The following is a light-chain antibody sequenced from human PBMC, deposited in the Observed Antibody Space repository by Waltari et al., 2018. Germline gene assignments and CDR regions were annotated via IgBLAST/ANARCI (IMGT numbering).Light chain of an antibody. CDR1: SYDVGHYNY. J-gene: IGLJ2*01. Sequence: QSALTQPASVSGSPGQSITISCTGTSYDVGHYNYVSWYQQRPGKATKLIIYDVSYRPSGLSNRFSGSKSVSTASLTISGLQAEDEADYHCSSYTSSSTVGVLFGGGTKLTVL. CDR3: SSYTSSSTVGVL. V-gene: IGLV2-14*03. CDR2: DVS.